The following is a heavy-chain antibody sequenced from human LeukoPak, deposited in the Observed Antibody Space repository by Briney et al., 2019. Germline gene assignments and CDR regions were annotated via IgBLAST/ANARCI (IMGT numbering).Heavy chain of an antibody. CDR1: GGSISSYY. CDR2: IYYSGST. V-gene: IGHV4-59*12. J-gene: IGHJ4*02. D-gene: IGHD2-21*02. CDR3: ARVQTDSRFDY. Sequence: SETLSLTCTVSGGSISSYYWSWIRQPPGKGLEWIGYIYYSGSTNYNPSLKSRVTMSVDTSKNQFSLKLRSVTAADTAVYYCARVQTDSRFDYWGQGTLVTVSS.